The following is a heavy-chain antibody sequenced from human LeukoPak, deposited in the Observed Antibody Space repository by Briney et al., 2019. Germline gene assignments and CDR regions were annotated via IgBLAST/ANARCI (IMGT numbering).Heavy chain of an antibody. CDR1: GGSFSGYY. J-gene: IGHJ6*03. Sequence: SETLSLTCAVYGGSFSGYYWSWIRQPPGKGLEWIGEINHSGSTNYNPSLKSRVTISVDTYKNQFALKLSSVTAADTAVYYCARGPVGGGYYYYYYMDVWGKGTTVTVSS. V-gene: IGHV4-34*01. D-gene: IGHD2-15*01. CDR3: ARGPVGGGYYYYYYMDV. CDR2: INHSGST.